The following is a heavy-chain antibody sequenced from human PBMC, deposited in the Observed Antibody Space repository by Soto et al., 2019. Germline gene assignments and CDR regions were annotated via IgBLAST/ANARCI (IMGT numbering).Heavy chain of an antibody. CDR1: GFTFSRYG. CDR3: ARIFSGRRKYCSGGSCYANWFDP. D-gene: IGHD2-15*01. CDR2: IKQDGSEK. V-gene: IGHV3-7*03. Sequence: QPGGSLRLSCVGSGFTFSRYGMHWLRQAPGEGLEWVANIKQDGSEKYYVDSVKGRFTISRDNAKNSLYLQMNSLRAEDTAVYYCARIFSGRRKYCSGGSCYANWFDPWGQGTLVTVSS. J-gene: IGHJ5*02.